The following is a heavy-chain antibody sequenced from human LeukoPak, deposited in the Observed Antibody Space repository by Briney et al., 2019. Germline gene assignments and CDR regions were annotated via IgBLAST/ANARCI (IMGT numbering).Heavy chain of an antibody. CDR3: ARDRYGGNSGRYFQH. Sequence: ASVKVSCKASGYTFTSYGISWVRQAPGQGLEWMGWISAYNGNTNYAQKVQGRVTMTTDTSTSTAYMELRSLRSDDTAVYYCARDRYGGNSGRYFQHWGQGTLVTVSS. J-gene: IGHJ1*01. CDR1: GYTFTSYG. V-gene: IGHV1-18*01. D-gene: IGHD4-23*01. CDR2: ISAYNGNT.